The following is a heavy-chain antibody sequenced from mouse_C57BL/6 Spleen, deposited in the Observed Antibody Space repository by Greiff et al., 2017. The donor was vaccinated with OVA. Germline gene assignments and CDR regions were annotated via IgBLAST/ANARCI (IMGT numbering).Heavy chain of an antibody. CDR3: ARDSKGAMDY. J-gene: IGHJ4*01. CDR2: ISYDGSN. Sequence: QSGPGLVKPSQSLSLTCSVTGYSITSGYYWNWIRQFPGNKLEWMGYISYDGSNNYNPSLKNRISITRDTSKNQFFLKLNSVTTEDTATYCCARDSKGAMDYWGQGTSVTVSS. CDR1: GYSITSGYY. D-gene: IGHD2-5*01. V-gene: IGHV3-6*01.